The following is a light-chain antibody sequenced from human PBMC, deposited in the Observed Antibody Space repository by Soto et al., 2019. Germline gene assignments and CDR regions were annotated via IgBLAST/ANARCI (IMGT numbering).Light chain of an antibody. CDR3: QQSYTTPIT. CDR1: QSIKNY. V-gene: IGKV1-39*01. CDR2: AAS. Sequence: DIQMTQSPSSLSASVGDRVTITCRASQSIKNYLNWCQQKPGKAPKLLIYAASSLQSGVPSRFSGSGSGTDFTLTISSLQPEDFATYYCQQSYTTPITFGQGTKVDI. J-gene: IGKJ1*01.